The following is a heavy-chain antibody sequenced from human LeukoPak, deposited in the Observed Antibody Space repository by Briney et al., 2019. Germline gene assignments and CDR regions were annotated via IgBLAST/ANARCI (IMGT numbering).Heavy chain of an antibody. CDR2: IYPGDSDT. V-gene: IGHV5-51*01. D-gene: IGHD6-13*01. CDR1: GYSFPDYW. J-gene: IGHJ6*03. CDR3: ARRGVAAADYYYYMDV. Sequence: GESLKISCKGSGYSFPDYWIGWVRQMPGEGLELMGIIYPGDSDTRYSPSFQGQVTISADKSISTTYLQWSSLEASDTDMYYCARRGVAAADYYYYMDVWGKGTTVTVSS.